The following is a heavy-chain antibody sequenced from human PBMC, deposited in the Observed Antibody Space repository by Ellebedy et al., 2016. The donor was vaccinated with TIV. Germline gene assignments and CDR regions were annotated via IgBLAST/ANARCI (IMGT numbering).Heavy chain of an antibody. D-gene: IGHD3-22*01. CDR1: GFTFSSYA. V-gene: IGHV3-23*01. CDR2: ISGSGGST. J-gene: IGHJ4*02. Sequence: GESLKISXAAPGFTFSSYAMSWVRQAPGKGLEWVSAISGSGGSTYYADSVKGRFTISRDNSKNTLYLQMNSLRAEDTAVYYCAMRGSGYYVGYFDYWGQGTLVTVSS. CDR3: AMRGSGYYVGYFDY.